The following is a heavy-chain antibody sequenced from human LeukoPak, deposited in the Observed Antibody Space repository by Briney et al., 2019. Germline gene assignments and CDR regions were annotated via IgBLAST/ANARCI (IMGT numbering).Heavy chain of an antibody. CDR3: AGTGSGSYLVYYYYGMDV. V-gene: IGHV4-59*12. J-gene: IGHJ6*02. Sequence: PSETLSLTCTVSGGSISSYYWSWIRQPPGKRLEWIGYIYYSGSTNYNPSLKSRVTISVDTSKNQFSLKLSSVTAADTAVYYCAGTGSGSYLVYYYYGMDVWGQGTTVTVSS. CDR1: GGSISSYY. CDR2: IYYSGST. D-gene: IGHD3-10*01.